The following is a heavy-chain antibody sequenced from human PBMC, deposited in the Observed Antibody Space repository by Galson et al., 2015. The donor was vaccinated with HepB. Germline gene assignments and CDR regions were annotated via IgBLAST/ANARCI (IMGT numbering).Heavy chain of an antibody. D-gene: IGHD6-19*01. J-gene: IGHJ4*02. V-gene: IGHV3-23*01. CDR2: ITDGGDRT. CDR1: GFIFNGFA. CDR3: GINLASGWYDGNN. Sequence: SLRLSCAASGFIFNGFAMSWVRQAPGKGLEWVSAITDGGDRTFYADSVKGRFTISRDNSQNTLYLQMNSLRAEDTAVYFCGINLASGWYDGNNWGQGTLVTVSS.